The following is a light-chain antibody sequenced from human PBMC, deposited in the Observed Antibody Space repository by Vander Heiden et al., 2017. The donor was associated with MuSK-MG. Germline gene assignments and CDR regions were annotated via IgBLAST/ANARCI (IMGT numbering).Light chain of an antibody. CDR2: WAS. Sequence: DIVMPQSPDSLTVSLGERATINCRSSQSVLHSSNGKNYLAWYQQKPGQPPKMLIFWASARNSGVPDRFSGSGSGTDFTLTISSLQAEDVAVYYCQHYFTSPPAFGQGTKVEIK. V-gene: IGKV4-1*01. J-gene: IGKJ1*01. CDR3: QHYFTSPPA. CDR1: QSVLHSSNGKNY.